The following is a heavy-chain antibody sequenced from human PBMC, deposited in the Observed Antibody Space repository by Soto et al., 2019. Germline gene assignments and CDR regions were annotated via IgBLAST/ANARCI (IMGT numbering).Heavy chain of an antibody. J-gene: IGHJ3*02. Sequence: WGSLRLSCAASGFTFSSYGISWFLQAPGKGLEWVSAISGSGGSTYYADSVKGRFTISRDNSKNTLYLQMNSLRAEDTAVYYCAKDMTYYDILTAPAFDIWGQGTMVTV. CDR1: GFTFSSYG. V-gene: IGHV3-23*01. CDR3: AKDMTYYDILTAPAFDI. CDR2: ISGSGGST. D-gene: IGHD3-9*01.